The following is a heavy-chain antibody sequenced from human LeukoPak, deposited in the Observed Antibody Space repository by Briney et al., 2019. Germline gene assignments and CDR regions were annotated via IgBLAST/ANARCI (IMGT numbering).Heavy chain of an antibody. CDR3: ARETLYCSSTSCCMYYFDY. D-gene: IGHD2-2*01. CDR2: IYTSGST. Sequence: SETLSLTCTVSGGSISSYYWSWIRQPAGKGLEWIGRIYTSGSTNYNPSLKSRVTMSVDTSKNQFSLKLSSVTAADTAVYYCARETLYCSSTSCCMYYFDYWGQGTLVTVSS. CDR1: GGSISSYY. V-gene: IGHV4-4*07. J-gene: IGHJ4*02.